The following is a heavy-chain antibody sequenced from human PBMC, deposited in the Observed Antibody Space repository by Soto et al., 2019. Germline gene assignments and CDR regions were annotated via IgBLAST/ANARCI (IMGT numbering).Heavy chain of an antibody. D-gene: IGHD6-19*01. V-gene: IGHV3-74*01. CDR2: INSDGSST. J-gene: IGHJ5*02. CDR1: GFTFSSYW. Sequence: EVQLVESGGGLVQPGGSLRLSCAASGFTFSSYWMHWVRQAPGKGLVWVSRINSDGSSTSYADSVKGRFTISRDNAKNTLYLQMNSLRAEDTAVYYCARVPTPGIAVVGHWFDPWGQGTLVTVSS. CDR3: ARVPTPGIAVVGHWFDP.